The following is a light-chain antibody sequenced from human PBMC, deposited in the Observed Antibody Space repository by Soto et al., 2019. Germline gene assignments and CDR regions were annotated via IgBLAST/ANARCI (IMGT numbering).Light chain of an antibody. V-gene: IGKV3-11*01. Sequence: TQSPSTLSLTPLEIATLSFMASQSVSSYLAWYQQKPGQAPRLLIYDASNRATGIPARFSGSGSGTDLTLTISSLEPEDFAVYYCQQRSNWPPITFGQGTRLEIK. CDR3: QQRSNWPPIT. CDR2: DAS. CDR1: QSVSSY. J-gene: IGKJ5*01.